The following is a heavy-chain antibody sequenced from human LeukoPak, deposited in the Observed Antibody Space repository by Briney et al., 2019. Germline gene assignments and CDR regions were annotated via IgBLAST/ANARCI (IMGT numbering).Heavy chain of an antibody. J-gene: IGHJ4*02. CDR3: ARPSKYCSSTSCYYYFDY. D-gene: IGHD2-2*01. V-gene: IGHV4-39*01. CDR2: IYYSGST. Sequence: SETLSLTCTVSGGSISSSSYYWGWIRQPPGKGLEWIGSIYYSGSTYYNPSLKSRVTISVDTSKNQFSLKLSSVTAADTDVYYCARPSKYCSSTSCYYYFDYWGQGTLVTVSS. CDR1: GGSISSSSYY.